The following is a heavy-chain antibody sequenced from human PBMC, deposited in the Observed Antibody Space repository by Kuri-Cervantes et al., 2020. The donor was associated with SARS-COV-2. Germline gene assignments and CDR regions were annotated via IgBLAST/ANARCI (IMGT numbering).Heavy chain of an antibody. J-gene: IGHJ4*02. Sequence: SQTLSLTCTVSVGSINIANYYWSWVRQPPGMGLVWNGHIYYSGNTNYNPSLKSRVSMSVDTSKNHFSLKLNAVTAADTAVYYRASPIIVGATDYWGQGILVTVSS. CDR1: VGSINIANYY. CDR2: IYYSGNT. V-gene: IGHV4-30-4*08. D-gene: IGHD1-26*01. CDR3: ASPIIVGATDY.